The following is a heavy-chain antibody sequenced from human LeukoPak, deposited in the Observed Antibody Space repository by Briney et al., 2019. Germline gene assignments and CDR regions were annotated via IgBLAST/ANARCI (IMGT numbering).Heavy chain of an antibody. D-gene: IGHD3-10*01. Sequence: SETLSLTCTVSGGSISSGGYYWSWIRQHPGKGLEWIGYIYYSGSTYCNPSLKSRVTISVDTSKNQFSLKLSSVTAADTAVYYCARDSIWFGEKDYYGMDVWGQGTTVTVSS. CDR3: ARDSIWFGEKDYYGMDV. J-gene: IGHJ6*02. V-gene: IGHV4-31*03. CDR2: IYYSGST. CDR1: GGSISSGGYY.